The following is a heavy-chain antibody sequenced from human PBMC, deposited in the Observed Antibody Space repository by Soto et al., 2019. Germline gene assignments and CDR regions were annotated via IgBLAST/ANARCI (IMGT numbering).Heavy chain of an antibody. D-gene: IGHD1-7*01. V-gene: IGHV4-30-4*01. CDR1: GGSISSGDYY. CDR3: ARTNWNYATSY. Sequence: SETLSLTCTVSGGSISSGDYYWSWIRQPPGKGLEWIGYIYYSGSTYYNPSLKSRVTISADTSKNQFSLKLSSVTAADTAVYYCARTNWNYATSYWGQGTLVTVSS. J-gene: IGHJ4*02. CDR2: IYYSGST.